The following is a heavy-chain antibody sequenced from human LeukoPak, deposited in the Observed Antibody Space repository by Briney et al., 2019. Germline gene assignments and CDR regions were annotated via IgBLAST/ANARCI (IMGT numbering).Heavy chain of an antibody. D-gene: IGHD3-16*01. CDR3: ARVGYDSGSYFDY. CDR1: GGSISSSSYY. V-gene: IGHV4-39*07. J-gene: IGHJ4*02. CDR2: IYYSGST. Sequence: SETLSLTCTVSGGSISSSSYYWGWIRQPPGKGLEWIGSIYYSGSTYYNPSLKSRVTISVDTSKNQFSLKLSSVTAADTAVYYCARVGYDSGSYFDYWGQGTLVTVSS.